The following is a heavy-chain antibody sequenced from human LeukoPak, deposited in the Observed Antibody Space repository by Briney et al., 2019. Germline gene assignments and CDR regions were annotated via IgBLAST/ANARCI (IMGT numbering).Heavy chain of an antibody. CDR3: ARAGIWDYSDSSGYHNAAFDI. D-gene: IGHD3-22*01. J-gene: IGHJ3*02. V-gene: IGHV1-2*02. Sequence: ASVKVSCKASGYTFTGYYIHWVRQAPGQGLEWMGWINPNIGGTNYAQKFQGRVTMTRDTSISTAYMELSRLRSDDTAVYYCARAGIWDYSDSSGYHNAAFDIWGQGTMVTVSS. CDR1: GYTFTGYY. CDR2: INPNIGGT.